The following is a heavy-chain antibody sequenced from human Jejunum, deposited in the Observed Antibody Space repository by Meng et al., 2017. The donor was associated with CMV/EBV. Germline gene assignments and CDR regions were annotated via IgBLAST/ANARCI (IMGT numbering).Heavy chain of an antibody. D-gene: IGHD4-11*01. CDR3: TRADSSNYGSLFDY. CDR1: FPFRGFA. CDR2: IRGKAHSYAT. J-gene: IGHJ4*02. V-gene: IGHV3-73*01. Sequence: FPFRGFALSRVRQAFGKGLEWVGRIRGKAHSYATAYAASVKGRFTISRDDSKNTAYLQMNSLKTEDTAVYYCTRADSSNYGSLFDYWGQGTLVTVSS.